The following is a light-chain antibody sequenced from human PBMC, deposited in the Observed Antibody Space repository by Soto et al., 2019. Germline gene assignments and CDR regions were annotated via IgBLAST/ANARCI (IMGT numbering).Light chain of an antibody. CDR1: KNDIGVYDF. V-gene: IGLV2-8*01. Sequence: QSALTQPPSASGSPGQSVTISCTGTKNDIGVYDFVSLYQHHPGKAPRLIIYEAVQRPSGVPDRFPGSKSGNTASLTVSGLQGSDEAYYFCKSIAGSNTYVFGSGTKLTVL. CDR2: EAV. J-gene: IGLJ1*01. CDR3: KSIAGSNTYV.